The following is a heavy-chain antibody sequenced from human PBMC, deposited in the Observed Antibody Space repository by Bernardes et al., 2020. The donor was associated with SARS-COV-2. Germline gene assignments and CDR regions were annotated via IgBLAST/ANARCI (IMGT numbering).Heavy chain of an antibody. Sequence: SETLSLTCAVYGGSFSGYYWSWIRQPPGKGLEWIGEINHSGSTNYNPSLKSRVTISVDTSKNQFSLKLSSVTAADTAVYYCARGSIAVAGQDNYYYYYGMDVWGQGTTVTVSS. D-gene: IGHD6-19*01. J-gene: IGHJ6*02. V-gene: IGHV4-34*01. CDR2: INHSGST. CDR3: ARGSIAVAGQDNYYYYYGMDV. CDR1: GGSFSGYY.